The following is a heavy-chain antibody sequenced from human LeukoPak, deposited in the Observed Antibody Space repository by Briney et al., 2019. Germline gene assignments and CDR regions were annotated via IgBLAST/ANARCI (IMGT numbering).Heavy chain of an antibody. Sequence: ASVKVSCKASGYTFISYGITWVRQAPGHGLEWMGWISAHDGNTKYAQKFQGRVTMTTDTSIGTAYMELSRLRSDDTAIYYCARAIQDTTTIIYFDYWGQGTLVTVSS. J-gene: IGHJ4*02. CDR2: ISAHDGNT. CDR3: ARAIQDTTTIIYFDY. CDR1: GYTFISYG. D-gene: IGHD5-18*01. V-gene: IGHV1-18*01.